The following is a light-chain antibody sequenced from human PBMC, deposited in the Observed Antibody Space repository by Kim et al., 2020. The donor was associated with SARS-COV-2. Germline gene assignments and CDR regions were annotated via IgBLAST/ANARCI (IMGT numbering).Light chain of an antibody. Sequence: ASVGDRVTITCRASQGISNYLVWYQQKPGKVPKVLIYPASTLQSGVPSRFSDSGSGTEFTLTISSLQPEDAATYYCQKYSTAPWTFGQGTKVDIK. V-gene: IGKV1-27*01. CDR1: QGISNY. CDR3: QKYSTAPWT. J-gene: IGKJ1*01. CDR2: PAS.